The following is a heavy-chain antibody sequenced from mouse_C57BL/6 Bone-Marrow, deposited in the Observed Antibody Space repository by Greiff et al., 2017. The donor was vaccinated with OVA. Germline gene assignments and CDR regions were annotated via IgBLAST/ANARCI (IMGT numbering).Heavy chain of an antibody. V-gene: IGHV1-26*01. CDR3: ARLDGYCLFDY. J-gene: IGHJ2*01. CDR2: INPNNGGT. CDR1: GYTFTDYY. D-gene: IGHD2-3*01. Sequence: EVQLQQSGPELVKPGASVKISCKASGYTFTDYYMNWVKQSHGKSLEWIGDINPNNGGTSYNQKFKGKATLTVDKSSSTAYMELRSLTSEDSAVYYCARLDGYCLFDYWGQGTTLTVSS.